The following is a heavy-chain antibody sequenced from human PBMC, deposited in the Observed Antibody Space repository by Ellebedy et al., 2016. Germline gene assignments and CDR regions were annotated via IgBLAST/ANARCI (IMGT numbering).Heavy chain of an antibody. CDR1: GFNFDDYG. CDR2: ISWNSGSI. D-gene: IGHD4-23*01. Sequence: GGSLRLXCAASGFNFDDYGMHWVRQAPGKGLEWVSSISWNSGSIAYGDSVKGRFTISRDNAKNSLYLQMNSLGAEDTAFYYCAKDRDRWSNFDYWGQGTLVTVSS. J-gene: IGHJ4*02. V-gene: IGHV3-9*01. CDR3: AKDRDRWSNFDY.